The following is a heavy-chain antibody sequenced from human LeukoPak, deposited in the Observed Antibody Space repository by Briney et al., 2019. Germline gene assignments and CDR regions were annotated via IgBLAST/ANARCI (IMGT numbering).Heavy chain of an antibody. D-gene: IGHD3-10*01. CDR3: ARGAGSGAFLIDY. Sequence: ASVKVSCKAAGYIFTSHFMHWVRQAPGQGLEWMGLSNGDKGNTRYSQEFQGRVTITRDTSASTAYMELSSLRSEDTAVYYCARGAGSGAFLIDYWGQGTLVTVSS. CDR2: SNGDKGNT. J-gene: IGHJ4*02. CDR1: GYIFTSHF. V-gene: IGHV1-3*02.